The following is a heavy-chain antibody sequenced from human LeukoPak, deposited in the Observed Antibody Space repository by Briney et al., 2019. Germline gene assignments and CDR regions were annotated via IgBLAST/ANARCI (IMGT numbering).Heavy chain of an antibody. D-gene: IGHD6-19*01. CDR3: AKEPTWYSSDWYWLDD. Sequence: GGSLRLSCAASGFHYSKYAMSWVRQAPGKGLEWVSGISASGGSTYYADSVKGRFTISRDHSKMYLQMNSLRGDDTAVYYCAKEPTWYSSDWYWLDDWGQGTLVTVSS. J-gene: IGHJ4*02. CDR2: ISASGGST. CDR1: GFHYSKYA. V-gene: IGHV3-23*01.